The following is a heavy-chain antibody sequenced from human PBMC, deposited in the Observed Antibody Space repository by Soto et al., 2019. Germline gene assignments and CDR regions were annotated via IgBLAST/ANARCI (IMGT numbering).Heavy chain of an antibody. J-gene: IGHJ4*02. CDR2: VSYSGAT. Sequence: SETLSLTCSVSGGSIGRYYWSWVRQAPGKGLEWIAYVSYSGATRYNPSLESRVTISVDTSKNQFSLRLNSVTAADTAVYYCARDGQYDSGGYYSHFDHWGQGNLVT. D-gene: IGHD3-22*01. CDR1: GGSIGRYY. CDR3: ARDGQYDSGGYYSHFDH. V-gene: IGHV4-59*01.